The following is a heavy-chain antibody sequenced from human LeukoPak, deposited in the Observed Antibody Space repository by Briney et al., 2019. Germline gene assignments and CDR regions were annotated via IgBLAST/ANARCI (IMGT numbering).Heavy chain of an antibody. CDR3: ARDPYSSGWYYYYGMDV. Sequence: GGSLRLSCAASGFTFSSYEMNWVRQAPGKELEWVSYISSSGSTIYYADSVKGRFTISRDNAKNSLYLQMNSLRAEDTAVYYCARDPYSSGWYYYYGMDVWGQGTTVTVSS. V-gene: IGHV3-48*03. J-gene: IGHJ6*02. D-gene: IGHD6-19*01. CDR1: GFTFSSYE. CDR2: ISSSGSTI.